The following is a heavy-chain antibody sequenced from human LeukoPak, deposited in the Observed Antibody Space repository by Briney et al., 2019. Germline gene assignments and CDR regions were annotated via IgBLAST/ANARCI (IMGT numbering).Heavy chain of an antibody. CDR1: GYTFSGHY. V-gene: IGHV1-2*06. CDR2: INPNSGGT. CDR3: AREKIVVVPAAIYYYYYGMDV. D-gene: IGHD2-2*02. Sequence: ASVKVSCKASGYTFSGHYMHWVRQAPGQGLEWMGRINPNSGGTNYAQKFQGRVTMTRDTSISTAYMELSRLRSDDTAVYYCAREKIVVVPAAIYYYYYGMDVWGQGTTVTVSS. J-gene: IGHJ6*02.